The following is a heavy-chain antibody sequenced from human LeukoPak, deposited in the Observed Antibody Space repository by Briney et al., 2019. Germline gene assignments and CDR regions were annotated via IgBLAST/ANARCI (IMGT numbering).Heavy chain of an antibody. Sequence: GGSLRLSCTASGFTFSSYSMNWVRQAPGKGREWISYISHGSSRIFYADFVEGRFTVSRDDAKNALYLQMNSLRVEDTAVYYCARDPGYSYAMDSWGQGTLVIVSS. V-gene: IGHV3-48*01. CDR3: ARDPGYSYAMDS. CDR1: GFTFSSYS. CDR2: ISHGSSRI. D-gene: IGHD5-18*01. J-gene: IGHJ4*02.